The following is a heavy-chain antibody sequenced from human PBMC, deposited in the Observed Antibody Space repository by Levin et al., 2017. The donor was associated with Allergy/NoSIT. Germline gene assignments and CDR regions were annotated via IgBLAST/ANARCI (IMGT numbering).Heavy chain of an antibody. D-gene: IGHD5-18*01. Sequence: SETLSLTCTVSGGSVSSISDYWGWIRQPPGTGLEWIGTINKNGRTFYNPSLKSRVTISVATSENQFFLNLASGTATDTAVYYCARLRGGVQLGQAWGQGTLVTVSS. CDR1: GGSVSSISDY. CDR3: ARLRGGVQLGQA. CDR2: INKNGRT. V-gene: IGHV4-39*01. J-gene: IGHJ5*02.